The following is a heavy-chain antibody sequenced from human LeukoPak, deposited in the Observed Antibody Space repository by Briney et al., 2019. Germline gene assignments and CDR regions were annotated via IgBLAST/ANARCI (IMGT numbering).Heavy chain of an antibody. J-gene: IGHJ6*02. D-gene: IGHD3-3*01. V-gene: IGHV1-69*13. CDR1: GGTFSSYA. CDR3: ARDGITIFGVVTYYGMDV. CDR2: IIPIFGTA. Sequence: ASVKVSCKASGGTFSSYAISWVRQAPGQGLEWMGGIIPIFGTANYAQKFQGRVTITADESTSTAYMELSSLRSEDTAVYYCARDGITIFGVVTYYGMDVWGQGTTVTVSS.